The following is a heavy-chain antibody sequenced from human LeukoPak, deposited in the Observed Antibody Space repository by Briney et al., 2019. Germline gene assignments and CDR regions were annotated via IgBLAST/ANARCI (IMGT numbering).Heavy chain of an antibody. CDR3: ARDFFDG. J-gene: IGHJ4*02. Sequence: GGSLRLSCTASGLTFTYYAMTWVRQAPGKGLEWLSYISYSSSIIFYADSVKGRFTISRDNARNSLYLQMNSLRAEDTAVYYCARDFFDGWGQGTLVTVSS. V-gene: IGHV3-48*01. CDR2: ISYSSSII. CDR1: GLTFTYYA.